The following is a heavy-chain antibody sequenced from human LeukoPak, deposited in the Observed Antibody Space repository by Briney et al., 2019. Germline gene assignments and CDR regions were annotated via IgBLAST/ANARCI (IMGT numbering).Heavy chain of an antibody. CDR2: IYSGGST. CDR1: GLTVGSNY. J-gene: IGHJ4*02. D-gene: IGHD6-13*01. V-gene: IGHV3-66*04. CDR3: ARLAAAHHFDY. Sequence: PGGSLRLSCAASGLTVGSNYMTWVRQARGKGLEWVSVIYSGGSTYYADSVKGGFTISRDNSKNTLYLQMNSLRAEDTAVYYCARLAAAHHFDYWGQGTLVPVSS.